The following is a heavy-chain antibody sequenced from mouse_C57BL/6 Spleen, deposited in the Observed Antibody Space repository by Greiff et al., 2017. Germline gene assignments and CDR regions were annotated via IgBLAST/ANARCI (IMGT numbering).Heavy chain of an antibody. CDR2: IYPSDSET. V-gene: IGHV1-61*01. CDR3: ARGERYAMDY. Sequence: QVQLQQPGAELVRPGSSVKLSCKASGYTFTSYWMDWVKQRPGQGLEWIGNIYPSDSETHYNQKFKDKATLTVDKSSSTAYMQLSSLTSEDSAVYYCARGERYAMDYWGQGTSVTVSS. J-gene: IGHJ4*01. CDR1: GYTFTSYW.